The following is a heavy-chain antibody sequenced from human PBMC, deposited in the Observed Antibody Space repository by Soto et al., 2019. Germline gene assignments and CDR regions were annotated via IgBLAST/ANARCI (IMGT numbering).Heavy chain of an antibody. Sequence: EVQLLESGGGLVQPGGSLRLSCAASGFTFNNYAMTWVRQAPGKGLEWVCAISGGGDTTSYADSVKGRFTISRDGSKNTRYLQMSSLRAKDTALYYCAKGRGGSGSLTPRVDFWGQGTLVTVSS. J-gene: IGHJ4*02. CDR3: AKGRGGSGSLTPRVDF. CDR1: GFTFNNYA. CDR2: ISGGGDTT. V-gene: IGHV3-23*01. D-gene: IGHD3-10*01.